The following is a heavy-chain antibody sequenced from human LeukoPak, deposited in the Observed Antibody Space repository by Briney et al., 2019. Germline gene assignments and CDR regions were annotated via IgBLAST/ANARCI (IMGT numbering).Heavy chain of an antibody. Sequence: ASVKVSCKASGYTFTSYDINWVRQATGQGLEWMGWMNPNSGNTGYAQKFQGRVTITADKSTSTAYMELSSLRSEDTAVYYCARDEVAAAPPPLYYYYGMDVWGQGTTVTVSS. CDR2: MNPNSGNT. CDR1: GYTFTSYD. CDR3: ARDEVAAAPPPLYYYYGMDV. J-gene: IGHJ6*02. D-gene: IGHD6-13*01. V-gene: IGHV1-8*01.